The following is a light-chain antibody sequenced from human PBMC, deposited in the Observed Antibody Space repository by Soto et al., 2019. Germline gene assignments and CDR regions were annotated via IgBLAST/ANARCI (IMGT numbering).Light chain of an antibody. CDR1: QSIENK. J-gene: IGKJ1*01. CDR2: GAS. V-gene: IGKV3D-15*01. CDR3: QQYRSWRT. Sequence: IMMTQSPATLSVSPGEGATLSCRASQSIENKLAWYHQRPGQPPRLLIYGASTRATGIPVRFSGSGSGTDFTLYISVLQSEDFGVYYCQQYRSWRTFGQWTTVEVK.